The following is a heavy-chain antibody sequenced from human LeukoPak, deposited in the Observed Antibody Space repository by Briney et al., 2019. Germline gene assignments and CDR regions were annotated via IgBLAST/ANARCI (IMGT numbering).Heavy chain of an antibody. J-gene: IGHJ4*02. CDR1: GFSFSGHW. V-gene: IGHV3-74*01. CDR2: ISPTGSTT. Sequence: QSGGSLRLSCTASGFSFSGHWMHWARQLPGKGLVWVSRISPTGSTTSYAVSVKGRFTVSRDNAKNTLYLQVNNLRAEDTAVYYCARGPNSNWSGLDFWGQGTLLTVSS. CDR3: ARGPNSNWSGLDF. D-gene: IGHD6-6*01.